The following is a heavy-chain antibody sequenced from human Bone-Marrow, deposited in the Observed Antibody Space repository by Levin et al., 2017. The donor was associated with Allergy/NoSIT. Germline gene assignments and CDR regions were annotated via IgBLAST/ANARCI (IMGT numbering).Heavy chain of an antibody. CDR3: TTSPGSITVAGTPFDY. CDR2: IKSNSDGGTI. Sequence: GGSLRLSCTASGFIFSNAWMSWVRQAPGKGLEWVGRIKSNSDGGTIDYAAPVKGRFTISRDDSKNTVFLQMNSLKTDDTAVYYCTTSPGSITVAGTPFDYWGQGTLVTVSS. CDR1: GFIFSNAW. V-gene: IGHV3-15*01. D-gene: IGHD6-13*01. J-gene: IGHJ4*02.